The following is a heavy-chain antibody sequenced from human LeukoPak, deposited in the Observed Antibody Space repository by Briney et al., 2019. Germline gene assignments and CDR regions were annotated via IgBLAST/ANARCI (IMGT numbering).Heavy chain of an antibody. J-gene: IGHJ4*02. Sequence: GGSLRLSCAASGFTFKNYAMSWVRQAPGKELDWISAIGGSDGTTYYADSAKGRFTISRDNSRDTLYLQMNSLTVEDAAVYYCAKGVTGWPYYFDSWGQGTLVTVSS. CDR2: IGGSDGTT. D-gene: IGHD6-19*01. CDR3: AKGVTGWPYYFDS. V-gene: IGHV3-23*01. CDR1: GFTFKNYA.